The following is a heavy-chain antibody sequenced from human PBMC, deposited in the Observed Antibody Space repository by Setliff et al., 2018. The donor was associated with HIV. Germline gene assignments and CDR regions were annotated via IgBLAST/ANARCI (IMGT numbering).Heavy chain of an antibody. CDR2: LNTETGNS. CDR3: ARVGSYWSTFDY. V-gene: IGHV7-4-1*02. Sequence: ASVKVSCKASGYTLTTYGISWVRQAPGQGLQWMGWLNTETGNSMYAQGFTGRFVFSLDTSVSTAFLQLNSLKAEDTAMYYCARVGSYWSTFDYWGQGALVTVS. J-gene: IGHJ4*02. CDR1: GYTLTTYG. D-gene: IGHD1-26*01.